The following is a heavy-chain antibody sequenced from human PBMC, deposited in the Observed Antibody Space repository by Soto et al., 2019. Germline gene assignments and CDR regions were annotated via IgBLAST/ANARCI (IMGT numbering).Heavy chain of an antibody. CDR1: GFSLSTREVG. V-gene: IGHV2-5*02. CDR2: IYWDDDK. J-gene: IGHJ4*02. D-gene: IGHD1-26*01. CDR3: ANVRSGPRIEEYLASYFAS. Sequence: QITLKESGPTLVKPTQTLTLTCTFSGFSLSTREVGVGWIRQPPGKALEWLALIYWDDDKRYSPSLKTRLTITKATSKNQGVLTMTKMDPVDTATYYCANVRSGPRIEEYLASYFASWGQGTLVTVSS.